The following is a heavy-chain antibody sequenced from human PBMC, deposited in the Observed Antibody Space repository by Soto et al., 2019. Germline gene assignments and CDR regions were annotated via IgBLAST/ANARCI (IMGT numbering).Heavy chain of an antibody. Sequence: QITLKESGPPLVRPAQTLTLTCAFSGFPLTTTHLGVAWNRQPPGKALDWLALIYWDDDKRYSPSLKNRLAISKDTSRNRVVLTITNMNPEDTGTYLCSHAGDYVLLTFDHWGPGALVTVSS. V-gene: IGHV2-5*02. CDR3: SHAGDYVLLTFDH. CDR2: IYWDDDK. J-gene: IGHJ4*02. CDR1: GFPLTTTHLG. D-gene: IGHD4-17*01.